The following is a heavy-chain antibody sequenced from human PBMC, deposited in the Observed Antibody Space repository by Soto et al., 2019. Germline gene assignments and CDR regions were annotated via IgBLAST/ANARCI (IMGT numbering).Heavy chain of an antibody. V-gene: IGHV1-2*02. CDR1: GYTFTGYY. J-gene: IGHJ4*02. Sequence: WASVKVSCKTSGYTFTGYYLNWVRQAPGRGLEWVGWINPKTGDTNNAQKFQGRVTMTTDTSISTGYMELSGLKSDDTAVYYCVTGDHLVRWGQGTRVTVSP. D-gene: IGHD6-6*01. CDR3: VTGDHLVR. CDR2: INPKTGDT.